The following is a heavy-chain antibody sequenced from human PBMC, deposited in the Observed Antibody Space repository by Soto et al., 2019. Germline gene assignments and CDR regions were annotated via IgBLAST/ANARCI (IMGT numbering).Heavy chain of an antibody. CDR1: GYTFTSYF. CDR2: FDPSGVAT. V-gene: IGHV1-46*01. CDR3: ARVSRGAFDI. J-gene: IGHJ3*02. Sequence: GASVKVSCKTSGYTFTSYFIHWVRQATGQGLEWMGVFDPSGVATNSAQKFQGRLTMTRDTSTSTVYMDLTSLGSDDTALYYCARVSRGAFDIWGQGTLVTVSS.